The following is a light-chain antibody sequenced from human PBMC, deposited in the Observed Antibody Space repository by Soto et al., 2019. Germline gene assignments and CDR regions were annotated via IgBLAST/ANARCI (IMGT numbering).Light chain of an antibody. V-gene: IGKV3-11*01. Sequence: EIVLTQSPATLYLSPGERATLSCRASQSVSSFLAWFQQKPGQAPSLLIYDSSNRAPGIPARFSGSGSGTDFTLTISSLEPEEFAAYYCQQRSVWPLTFGGGTKVEIK. CDR2: DSS. CDR3: QQRSVWPLT. CDR1: QSVSSF. J-gene: IGKJ4*01.